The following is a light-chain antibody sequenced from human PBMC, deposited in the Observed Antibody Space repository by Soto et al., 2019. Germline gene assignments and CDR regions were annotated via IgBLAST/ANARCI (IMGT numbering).Light chain of an antibody. J-gene: IGKJ5*01. CDR1: QSVSSN. V-gene: IGKV3D-15*01. CDR2: AAS. Sequence: EIVMTQSPVTLSVSPGERATLSCRASQSVSSNLAWYQQKPGQAPRLLIYAASSRATGIPDRFSGSGSGTDFTLTISRLEPEDFGVYYCQQYHDWPTFGQGTRLEIK. CDR3: QQYHDWPT.